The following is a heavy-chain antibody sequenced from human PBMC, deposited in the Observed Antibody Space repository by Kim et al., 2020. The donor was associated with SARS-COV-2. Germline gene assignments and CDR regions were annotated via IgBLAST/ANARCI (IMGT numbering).Heavy chain of an antibody. CDR2: IKSKTDGGTT. Sequence: GGSLRLSCAASGFTFSNAWMSWVRQAPGKGLEWVGRIKSKTDGGTTDYAAPVKGRFTISRDDSKNTLYLQMNSLKTEDTAVYYCTTSGDILTGLNLPFWGQGTLVTVSS. CDR3: TTSGDILTGLNLPF. D-gene: IGHD3-9*01. CDR1: GFTFSNAW. V-gene: IGHV3-15*01. J-gene: IGHJ4*02.